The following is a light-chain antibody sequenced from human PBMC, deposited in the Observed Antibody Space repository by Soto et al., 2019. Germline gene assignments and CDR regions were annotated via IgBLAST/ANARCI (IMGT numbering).Light chain of an antibody. V-gene: IGKV2-24*01. CDR3: LQVTHFPWA. CDR1: ESLVHSDGNTY. Sequence: DIVMTQTPLSSRVTLGQPASITCTSSESLVHSDGNTYLSWLHQRPGQPPRLLIHKISNRFPGVPDRVSGSGAGTEFTLRISRIEPEDAGTFFCLQVTHFPWAFGQGTKV. J-gene: IGKJ1*01. CDR2: KIS.